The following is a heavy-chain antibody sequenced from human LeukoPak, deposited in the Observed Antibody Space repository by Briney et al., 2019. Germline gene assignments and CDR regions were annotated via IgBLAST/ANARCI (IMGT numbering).Heavy chain of an antibody. V-gene: IGHV1-2*02. D-gene: IGHD2-15*01. CDR1: GYTFTVYY. CDR3: ARAVVLQDHAFDY. Sequence: ASVKVSCKASGYTFTVYYMHWVRQAPGQGLEWMGWINPNSGGTNYAQKLQGRVTMTRDTSISTAYMELSRLRSDDTAVYYCARAVVLQDHAFDYLGQGTLVTVSS. CDR2: INPNSGGT. J-gene: IGHJ4*02.